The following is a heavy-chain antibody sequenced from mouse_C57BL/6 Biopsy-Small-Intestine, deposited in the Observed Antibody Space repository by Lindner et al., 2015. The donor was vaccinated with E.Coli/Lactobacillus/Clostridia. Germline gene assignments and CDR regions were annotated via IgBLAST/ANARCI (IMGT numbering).Heavy chain of an antibody. D-gene: IGHD2-5*01. CDR1: GYTFTNYW. CDR2: IYPGGGYT. J-gene: IGHJ2*01. CDR3: ARRDYSIYYFDY. V-gene: IGHV1-63*01. Sequence: VQLQESGAELVRPGTSVKMSCKASGYTFTNYWIGWAKQRPGHGLEWIGDIYPGGGYTNYNEKFKGKATLTADKSSSTAYMQFKSLTSEDSAVYYCARRDYSIYYFDYVGPRHHSHSLL.